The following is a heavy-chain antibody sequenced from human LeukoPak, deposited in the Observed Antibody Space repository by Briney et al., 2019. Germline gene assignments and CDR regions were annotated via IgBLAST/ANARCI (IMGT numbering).Heavy chain of an antibody. Sequence: GGSLRLSCAASGFSFSSYWMHWVRQAPGTGLVWVSLIKSDGSTTNYADFVKGRFTISRDNAKNTLYLQMNSLRAEDTAVYYCTRVGGRSSLGGDYWGQGTLVTVSS. CDR1: GFSFSSYW. CDR3: TRVGGRSSLGGDY. J-gene: IGHJ4*02. V-gene: IGHV3-74*01. D-gene: IGHD3-10*01. CDR2: IKSDGSTT.